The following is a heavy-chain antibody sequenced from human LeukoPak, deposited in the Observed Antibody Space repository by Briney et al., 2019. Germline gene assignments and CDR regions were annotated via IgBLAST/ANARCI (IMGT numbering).Heavy chain of an antibody. CDR2: INTYNGNT. J-gene: IGHJ4*02. CDR1: EYIFTGYV. CDR3: ARAQFILTGSSGPEDFDF. D-gene: IGHD3-9*01. V-gene: IGHV1-18*01. Sequence: ASVKVSCKASEYIFTGYVISWVRQPPGQGLEWMGCINTYNGNTYYKQKFKGRVTMTTDTSTSTAYMDLRSLRSDDTAVYYCARAQFILTGSSGPEDFDFWGQGTLVTVSS.